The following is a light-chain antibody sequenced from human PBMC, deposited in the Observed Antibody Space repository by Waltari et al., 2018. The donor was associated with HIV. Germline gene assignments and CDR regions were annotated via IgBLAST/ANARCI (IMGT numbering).Light chain of an antibody. V-gene: IGLV1-44*01. CDR3: AAWDDSLNGPV. CDR1: SSNIGSNS. CDR2: SNT. J-gene: IGLJ2*01. Sequence: QSVLTQSPSASGTPGQRVIISCSGSSSNIGSNSVNWYQQLPGTAPKLLIYSNTGRPSGVPDRFSGSTSGSSASLAISGLQSEDEADYHCAAWDDSLNGPVFGGGTKLTVL.